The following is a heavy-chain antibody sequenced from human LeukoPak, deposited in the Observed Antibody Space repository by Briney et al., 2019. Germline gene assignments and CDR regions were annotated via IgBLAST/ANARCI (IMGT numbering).Heavy chain of an antibody. CDR1: GYSFTNYW. CDR3: ARHPDYYGSGSYYFYGMDV. V-gene: IGHV5-51*01. Sequence: GESLKISCKGSGYSFTNYWIGWVRQMPGKGLEWMGIIYPGDSDTRYSPSFQGQVTISADKSISTAYLQWSSLKAPDTAMYYCARHPDYYGSGSYYFYGMDVWGQGTTVTVSS. D-gene: IGHD3-10*01. J-gene: IGHJ6*02. CDR2: IYPGDSDT.